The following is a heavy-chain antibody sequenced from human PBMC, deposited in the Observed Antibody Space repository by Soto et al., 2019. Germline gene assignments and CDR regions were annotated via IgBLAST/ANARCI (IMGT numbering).Heavy chain of an antibody. CDR2: IIPIFGTA. CDR1: GGTCSSYA. Sequence: SVKVSCKASGGTCSSYAISWVRQAPGQGLEWMGGIIPIFGTANYAQKFQGRVTITADKSTSTAYMELSSLRSEDTAVYYCARLNYYGSGSYSHYYYYYGMDVWGQGTTVTVSS. CDR3: ARLNYYGSGSYSHYYYYYGMDV. D-gene: IGHD3-10*01. J-gene: IGHJ6*02. V-gene: IGHV1-69*06.